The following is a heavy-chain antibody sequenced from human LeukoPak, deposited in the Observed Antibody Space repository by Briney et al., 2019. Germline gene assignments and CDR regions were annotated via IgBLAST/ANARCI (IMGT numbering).Heavy chain of an antibody. V-gene: IGHV3-48*03. CDR1: GFTFSSYE. J-gene: IGHJ4*02. CDR3: AREGITAGADY. Sequence: TGGSLRLSCAASGFTFSSYEMNWVRQAPGKGLEWVSYISSSGSTIYYADSVKGRFTISRDNAKNSLYLQMNSLRAEDTAVYYCAREGITAGADYWGQGTLVTVSS. CDR2: ISSSGSTI. D-gene: IGHD6-13*01.